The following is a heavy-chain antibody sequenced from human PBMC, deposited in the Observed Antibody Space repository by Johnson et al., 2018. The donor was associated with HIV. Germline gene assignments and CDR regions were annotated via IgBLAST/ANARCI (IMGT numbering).Heavy chain of an antibody. CDR2: ISWNSGSI. D-gene: IGHD6-6*01. CDR1: GFTFDDYA. CDR3: AKGYSSSDAFDI. V-gene: IGHV3-9*01. Sequence: VQLVESGGGLVQPGRSLRLSCAASGFTFDDYAMHWVRQAPGKGLEWVSGISWNSGSIGYADSVKGRFTISRDNSKNTLYLQMNSLRAEDTAVYYCAKGYSSSDAFDIWGQGTMVTVSS. J-gene: IGHJ3*02.